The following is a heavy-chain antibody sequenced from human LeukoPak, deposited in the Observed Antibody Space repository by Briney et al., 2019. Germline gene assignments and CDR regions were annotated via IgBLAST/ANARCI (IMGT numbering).Heavy chain of an antibody. D-gene: IGHD1-26*01. V-gene: IGHV3-23*01. CDR2: ISGSGGST. J-gene: IGHJ4*02. CDR1: GFTFSSYA. Sequence: PGGSLRLSCAASGFTFSSYAMNWVRQAPGKGLEWVSGISGSGGSTYYADSVKGRFSISRDNSKNTLFLQMSSLRAEDTAVYYCAKGPEYSGSYLSGFGYYFDSWGQGTLVTVSS. CDR3: AKGPEYSGSYLSGFGYYFDS.